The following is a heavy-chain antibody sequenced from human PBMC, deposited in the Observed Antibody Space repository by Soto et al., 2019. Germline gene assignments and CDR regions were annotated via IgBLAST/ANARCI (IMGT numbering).Heavy chain of an antibody. CDR1: GYTFTSYY. CDR2: INPSGGST. Sequence: ASVKVSCKASGYTFTSYYMHWVRQAPGQGLEWMGIINPSGGSTSYAQKFQGRVTMTRDTSTSTVYMELSSLRPEDTAVYYCARDQEDIGMDYWGQGTLVTVSS. J-gene: IGHJ4*02. V-gene: IGHV1-46*01. CDR3: ARDQEDIGMDY.